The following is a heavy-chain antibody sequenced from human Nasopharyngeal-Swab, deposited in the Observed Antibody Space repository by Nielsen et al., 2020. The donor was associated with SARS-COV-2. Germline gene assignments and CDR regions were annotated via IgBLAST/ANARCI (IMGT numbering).Heavy chain of an antibody. Sequence: SGPTLVKPTQTLTLTCTFSGFSLSTSGVGVGWIRQPPGTALEWLALIYWDDDKRYSPSLKSRLTITKDTSKNQVVLTMTNMDPVDTATYYCARSSYDILTGYYRFPFDYWGQGTLVTVSS. V-gene: IGHV2-5*02. D-gene: IGHD3-9*01. J-gene: IGHJ4*02. CDR1: GFSLSTSGVG. CDR3: ARSSYDILTGYYRFPFDY. CDR2: IYWDDDK.